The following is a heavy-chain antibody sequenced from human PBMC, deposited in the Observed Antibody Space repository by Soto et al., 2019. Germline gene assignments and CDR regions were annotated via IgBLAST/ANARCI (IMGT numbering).Heavy chain of an antibody. CDR3: ARHTYGDYTQYYYGMDV. D-gene: IGHD4-17*01. CDR2: MNPNSGNT. Sequence: ASVKVSCKASGYTFTNYYMHWVRQAPGQGLEWMGWMNPNSGNTGYAQKFQGRVTMTRNTSISTAYMELSSLRSEDTAVYYCARHTYGDYTQYYYGMDVWGQGTTVTVSS. V-gene: IGHV1-8*02. CDR1: GYTFTNYY. J-gene: IGHJ6*02.